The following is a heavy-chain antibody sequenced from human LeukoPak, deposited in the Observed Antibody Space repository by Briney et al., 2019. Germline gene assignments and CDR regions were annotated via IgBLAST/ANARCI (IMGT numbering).Heavy chain of an antibody. CDR2: IYDSGNT. CDR1: GGSLSSYY. D-gene: IGHD2-15*01. V-gene: IGHV4-59*01. J-gene: IGHJ4*02. Sequence: SETLSLTCTVSGGSLSSYYWTWIRQPPGKGLEWIGYIYDSGNTNYNPSLESRVSISIDTSKNQFSLRLSSVTAADTAFYYCARATRGYSSGPIDSWGQGTLVTVSS. CDR3: ARATRGYSSGPIDS.